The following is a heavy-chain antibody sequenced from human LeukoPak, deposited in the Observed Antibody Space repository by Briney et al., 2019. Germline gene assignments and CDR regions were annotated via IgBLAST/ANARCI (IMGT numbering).Heavy chain of an antibody. CDR1: GGSISSYY. CDR2: IYTSGST. J-gene: IGHJ4*02. V-gene: IGHV4-4*07. Sequence: SETLSLTCTVYGGSISSYYWSWIRQPAGKGLEWIGRIYTSGSTNYNPSLKSRVTMSVDTSKNQFSLKLSSVTAADTAVYYCARVDSGSYYGEDYFDYWGQGTLVTVSS. CDR3: ARVDSGSYYGEDYFDY. D-gene: IGHD1-26*01.